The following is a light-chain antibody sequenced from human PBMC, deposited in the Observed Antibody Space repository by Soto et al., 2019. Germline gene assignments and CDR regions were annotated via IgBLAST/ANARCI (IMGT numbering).Light chain of an antibody. V-gene: IGKV1-5*01. Sequence: DIQVTQSPSTLSASVGDRVTITCRASQSITNRLAWYQQKPGKAPKVLIYDASNLESGVPSRFSGSGFGTEFILTISSLQPDDFATYWCQHYGGMWTFGQGTKVDIK. J-gene: IGKJ1*01. CDR1: QSITNR. CDR3: QHYGGMWT. CDR2: DAS.